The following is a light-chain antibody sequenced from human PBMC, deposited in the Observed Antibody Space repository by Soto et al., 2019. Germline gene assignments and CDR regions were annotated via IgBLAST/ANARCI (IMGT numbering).Light chain of an antibody. J-gene: IGLJ1*01. CDR2: VNN. Sequence: QSVLTQPPSASGTPGQRVTISCSGSTSNIGRNTVNWYQQLPGTAPKLLIFVNNQRPSGVPDRFSGSKSGTSASLAISGLQSEDEADYYCAAWDSSLSAYVFGTGTKVTVL. CDR3: AAWDSSLSAYV. V-gene: IGLV1-44*01. CDR1: TSNIGRNT.